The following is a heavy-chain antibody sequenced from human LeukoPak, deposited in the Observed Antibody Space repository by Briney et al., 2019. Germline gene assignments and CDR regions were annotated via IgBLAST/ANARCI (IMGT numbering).Heavy chain of an antibody. V-gene: IGHV1-2*02. Sequence: ASVKVSCKASGYTFTGYYMHWVRQAPGQGLEWMGWINPNSGGTNYAQEFQGRVTMTRDTSISTAYMELSRLRSDDTAVYYCARAYCSGGSCYSGSGPWGQGTLVTVCS. CDR2: INPNSGGT. D-gene: IGHD2-15*01. CDR3: ARAYCSGGSCYSGSGP. J-gene: IGHJ5*02. CDR1: GYTFTGYY.